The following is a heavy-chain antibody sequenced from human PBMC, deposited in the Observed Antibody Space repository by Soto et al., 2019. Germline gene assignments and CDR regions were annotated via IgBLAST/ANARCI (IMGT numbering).Heavy chain of an antibody. Sequence: PGGSLRLSCAASGFTFSSYGMHWVRQAPGKGLEWVAVIWYDGSNKYYADSVKGRFTISRDNSKNTLYLQMNSLRAEDTAVYYCARDFEVGIAAAGIADVWGQGTTVTVSS. D-gene: IGHD6-13*01. V-gene: IGHV3-33*01. J-gene: IGHJ6*02. CDR1: GFTFSSYG. CDR2: IWYDGSNK. CDR3: ARDFEVGIAAAGIADV.